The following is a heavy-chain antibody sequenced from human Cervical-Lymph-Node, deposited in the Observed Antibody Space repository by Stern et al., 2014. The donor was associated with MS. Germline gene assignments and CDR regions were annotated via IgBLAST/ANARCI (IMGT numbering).Heavy chain of an antibody. D-gene: IGHD6-19*01. J-gene: IGHJ4*02. Sequence: VQLVESGGGLVKPGGSLRLSCAASGFTLSSFSMNWVRQAPGKGLEWVSSMSSSRIFIYYADSVKGRLTISRDNAKNSLYLQMNSLRAEDTAVYYCARDAPYSSGGNFDYWGQGTLDTVSS. CDR3: ARDAPYSSGGNFDY. V-gene: IGHV3-21*01. CDR2: MSSSRIFI. CDR1: GFTLSSFS.